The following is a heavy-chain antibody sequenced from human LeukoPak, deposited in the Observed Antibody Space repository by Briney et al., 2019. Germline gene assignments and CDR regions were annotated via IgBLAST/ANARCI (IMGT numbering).Heavy chain of an antibody. D-gene: IGHD1-1*01. J-gene: IGHJ4*02. Sequence: PGGSLRLSCAASGFTFSSYWMSWVRQAPGKGLEWVANIKQDGSEKYYVDSVKGRFTISRDNAKNSLYLQMNSLRAEDTAVYYCARDSPAGRTYFDYWGQGTLVTVSS. CDR1: GFTFSSYW. V-gene: IGHV3-7*05. CDR2: IKQDGSEK. CDR3: ARDSPAGRTYFDY.